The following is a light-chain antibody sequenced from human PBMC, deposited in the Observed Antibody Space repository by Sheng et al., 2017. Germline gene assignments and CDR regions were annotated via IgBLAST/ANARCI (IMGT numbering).Light chain of an antibody. Sequence: DIQMTQSPSSLSAFVGDRVTITCQASQDIKTYLNWYQQKPGKAPNLLIHAASSLEAGVPSRFXGSGSGTDFTFTISSLQPEDIATYYCQQYDTLITFGEGPRWRSN. CDR1: QDIKTY. J-gene: IGKJ4*01. CDR3: QQYDTLIT. V-gene: IGKV1-33*01. CDR2: AAS.